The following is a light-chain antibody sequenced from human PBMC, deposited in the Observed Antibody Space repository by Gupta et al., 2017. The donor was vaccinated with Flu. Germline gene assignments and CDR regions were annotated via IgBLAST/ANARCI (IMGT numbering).Light chain of an antibody. CDR1: SSDVGGHKY. V-gene: IGLV2-14*01. Sequence: QSALTQPASVSGSPGQSITISCTGTSSDVGGHKYVSWYQQHAGKAPKVMIYEVSSRPSGVSSRFSGSKSGNTASLIISGLQADDEANYYCSSYTVSNTWVFGGGTNVTGL. CDR3: SSYTVSNTWV. CDR2: EVS. J-gene: IGLJ3*02.